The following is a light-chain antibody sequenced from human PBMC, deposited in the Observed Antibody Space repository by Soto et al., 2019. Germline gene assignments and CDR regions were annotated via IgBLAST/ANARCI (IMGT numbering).Light chain of an antibody. CDR2: EDN. J-gene: IGLJ3*02. CDR1: SSDVGSYNL. CDR3: CLLAGSSPWG. V-gene: IGLV2-23*01. Sequence: QSALTQPASVSGSPGQSITISCTGTSSDVGSYNLVSWYQQHPGTAPKLMIYEDNKRASGVSNRFSGSTSGITASLTISVLPGEDGGDFYCCLLAGSSPWGFGGGTKLPVL.